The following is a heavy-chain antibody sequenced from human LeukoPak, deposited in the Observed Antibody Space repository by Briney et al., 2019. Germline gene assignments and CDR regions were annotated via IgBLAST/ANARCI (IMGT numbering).Heavy chain of an antibody. V-gene: IGHV3-23*01. J-gene: IGHJ4*02. D-gene: IGHD2-2*01. CDR1: GFAFSSSG. Sequence: PGGSLRLSCAAFGFAFSSSGMNWVRQAPGKGLEWVSTTTGSGDRTYYADSMKGRFTISRDNSKNTLYLQMKSLRAEDTAVYYCAKGCSSTTCDRYWGQGTLVTVSS. CDR3: AKGCSSTTCDRY. CDR2: TTGSGDRT.